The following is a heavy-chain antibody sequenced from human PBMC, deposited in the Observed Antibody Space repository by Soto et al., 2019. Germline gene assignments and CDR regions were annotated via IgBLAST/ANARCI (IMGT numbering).Heavy chain of an antibody. J-gene: IGHJ3*02. CDR2: ISSSSSYI. Sequence: GGSLRLSCAASGFTLSSYSMNWVRQAPGKGLEWVSSISSSSSYIYYADSVKGRFTISRDNAKNSLYLQMNSLRAEDTAVYYCLRRYDILTGYAWIDAFDIWGQGTMVTVSS. D-gene: IGHD3-9*01. V-gene: IGHV3-21*01. CDR1: GFTLSSYS. CDR3: LRRYDILTGYAWIDAFDI.